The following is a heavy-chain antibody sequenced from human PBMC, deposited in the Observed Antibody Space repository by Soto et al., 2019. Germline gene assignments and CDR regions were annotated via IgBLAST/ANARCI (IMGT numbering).Heavy chain of an antibody. CDR1: SDSISSYY. D-gene: IGHD6-19*01. CDR2: TDYSGNT. J-gene: IGHJ4*02. CDR3: ARAVGDPLYYLDY. V-gene: IGHV4-59*08. Sequence: QVQLQESGPGLVRPSETLSLTCTVSSDSISSYYWIWIRQSPGKGLEWIGYTDYSGNTNYNPSLKSRVAISGDTSTNQFSLRLSSVTAADTAVYYCARAVGDPLYYLDYWGQGTLVTVSS.